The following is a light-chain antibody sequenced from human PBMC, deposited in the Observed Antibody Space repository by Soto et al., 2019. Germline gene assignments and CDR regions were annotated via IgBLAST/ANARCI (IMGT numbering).Light chain of an antibody. CDR2: DVS. Sequence: QSALTQPASVSGSPGQSIAISCTGTSSDVGAYNYVSWYQQYPGKAPKLMIYDVSNRPSGVSDRFSGSKSGNTASPTISGLQAEDEADYYCSSYTTSFTYVFGTGTKVTVL. J-gene: IGLJ1*01. CDR1: SSDVGAYNY. CDR3: SSYTTSFTYV. V-gene: IGLV2-14*03.